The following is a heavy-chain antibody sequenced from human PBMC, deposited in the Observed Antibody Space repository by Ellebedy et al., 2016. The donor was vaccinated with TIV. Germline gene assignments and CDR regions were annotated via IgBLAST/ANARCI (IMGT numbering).Heavy chain of an antibody. V-gene: IGHV1-18*04. Sequence: AASVKVSCKASGYTFSSFGITWVRQAPGQGLEWMGWISVYNGNTNYAQKFQGRVTMTTHTSTNTGYMEMRSLRSDDTAVYYCARVIGLLDCDGGTCSPPPPPDYWGQGTLVTVSS. CDR2: ISVYNGNT. J-gene: IGHJ4*01. CDR1: GYTFSSFG. CDR3: ARVIGLLDCDGGTCSPPPPPDY. D-gene: IGHD2-15*01.